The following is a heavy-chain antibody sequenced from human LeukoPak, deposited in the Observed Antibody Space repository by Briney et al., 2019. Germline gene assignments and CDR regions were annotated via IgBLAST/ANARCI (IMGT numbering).Heavy chain of an antibody. Sequence: SETLSLTCTVSGGSISRSSYYWGWIRQPPGKGLEWIGSIYYSGSTYYNPSLKSRVTISVDTSKNQFSLKLSSVTAADTAVYYCARLLYCSSTSCYYFDYWGQGTLVTVSS. CDR3: ARLLYCSSTSCYYFDY. CDR1: GGSISRSSYY. CDR2: IYYSGST. V-gene: IGHV4-39*01. D-gene: IGHD2-2*01. J-gene: IGHJ4*02.